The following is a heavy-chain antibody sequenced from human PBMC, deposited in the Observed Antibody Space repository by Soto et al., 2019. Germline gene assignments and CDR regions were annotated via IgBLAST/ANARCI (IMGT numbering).Heavy chain of an antibody. CDR1: GGSLRNSG. CDR3: ARERDGSGSLSYYFDQ. V-gene: IGHV1-69*01. Sequence: QLELVQSGAEVMEPGSSVKLSCKTSGGSLRNSGINWVRQAPGQGLEWVGGIIPIIGTPNYLQRLQTRVTITADESTNTAFLELGSLRFDDTAIYYCARERDGSGSLSYYFDQWGQGTLATVSS. J-gene: IGHJ4*02. D-gene: IGHD3-10*01. CDR2: IIPIIGTP.